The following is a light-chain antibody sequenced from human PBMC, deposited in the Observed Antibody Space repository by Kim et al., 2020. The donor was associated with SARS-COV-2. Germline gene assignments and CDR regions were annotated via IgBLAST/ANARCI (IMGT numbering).Light chain of an antibody. V-gene: IGKV3-20*01. Sequence: SPGERATHACRASQTSRSTSLAWYQQKPGQAPKLLIYDSSTRATGVPDRFSGSGSGTDFTLIITRLEPEDFAVYYCQQYGDTWWTFGPGTKVDIK. CDR1: QTSRSTS. CDR3: QQYGDTWWT. CDR2: DSS. J-gene: IGKJ1*01.